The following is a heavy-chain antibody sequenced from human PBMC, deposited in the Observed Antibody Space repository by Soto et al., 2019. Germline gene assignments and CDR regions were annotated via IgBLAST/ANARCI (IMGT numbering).Heavy chain of an antibody. D-gene: IGHD5-12*01. J-gene: IGHJ5*02. CDR1: GGTFSIYG. Sequence: QVQLVQSGAEVKKPGSSVKVSCKASGGTFSIYGITWVRQAPGQGLERMGGIIPIFGTAYHAQKFQGRVTSAADEATSTAYLELSSLRSEDTAVYYCARDRSGYDYGWFDPWGQGTLVTVSS. V-gene: IGHV1-69*12. CDR3: ARDRSGYDYGWFDP. CDR2: IIPIFGTA.